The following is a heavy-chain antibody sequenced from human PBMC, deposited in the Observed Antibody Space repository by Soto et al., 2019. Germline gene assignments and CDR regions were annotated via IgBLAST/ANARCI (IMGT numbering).Heavy chain of an antibody. CDR2: IYPGDSET. J-gene: IGHJ4*02. Sequence: GESLKISCKASGYDFARTWIGWVRQLPGKGLDWLGIIYPGDSETRYSPSFRGQVTFSVDMSISTAYLQWSSLKTSDIAIYYCARLVGAYDSYFDHWGQGTRVAVSS. V-gene: IGHV5-51*01. D-gene: IGHD5-12*01. CDR3: ARLVGAYDSYFDH. CDR1: GYDFARTW.